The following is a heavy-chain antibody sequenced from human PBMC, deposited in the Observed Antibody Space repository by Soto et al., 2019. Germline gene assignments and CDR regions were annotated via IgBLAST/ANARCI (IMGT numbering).Heavy chain of an antibody. CDR2: IYYSGST. Sequence: QVQLQESGPGLVKPSQTLSLTCTVSGGSISSGGYYWSWIRQHPGKGLEWIGYIYYSGSTYYNPCLGGRGRRSGERSTNQSARQLRSVPAGGTAVYYCARTRGYCSGGSCYRGHYYCYGTDVWGRGTTVPVSS. CDR1: GGSISSGGYY. D-gene: IGHD2-15*01. V-gene: IGHV4-31*03. J-gene: IGHJ6*02. CDR3: ARTRGYCSGGSCYRGHYYCYGTDV.